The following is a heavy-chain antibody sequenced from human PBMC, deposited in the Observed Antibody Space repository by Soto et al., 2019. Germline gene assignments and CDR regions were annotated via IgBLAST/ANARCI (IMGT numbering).Heavy chain of an antibody. V-gene: IGHV3-30*18. D-gene: IGHD2-21*02. Sequence: PGGSLRLSCAASGVTYSSYGMHWVRQAPGKGLEWVAVISYDGSNKYYADSVKGRFTISRDNSKNTLYLQMNSLRAEDTAVYYCAKDAVRMGGGNSWPFDYWGQGTLVTVSS. CDR2: ISYDGSNK. CDR1: GVTYSSYG. J-gene: IGHJ4*02. CDR3: AKDAVRMGGGNSWPFDY.